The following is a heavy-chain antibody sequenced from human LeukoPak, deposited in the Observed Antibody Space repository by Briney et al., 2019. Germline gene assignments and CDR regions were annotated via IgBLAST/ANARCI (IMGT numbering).Heavy chain of an antibody. CDR1: GFTFSSYG. V-gene: IGHV3-30*18. D-gene: IGHD3-22*01. J-gene: IGHJ4*02. CDR3: AKDGDGSGYYFYD. CDR2: ISYDGSNK. Sequence: GGSLRLSCAASGFTFSSYGMHWVRQAPGKGLEWVAVISYDGSNKYYADSVKGRFTISRDNSKNTLYLQMDSLRAEDTAVYYCAKDGDGSGYYFYDWGQGTLVTVSS.